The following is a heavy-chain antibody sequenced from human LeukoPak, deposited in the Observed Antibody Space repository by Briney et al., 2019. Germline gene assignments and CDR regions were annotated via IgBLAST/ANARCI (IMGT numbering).Heavy chain of an antibody. J-gene: IGHJ6*02. D-gene: IGHD4-11*01. V-gene: IGHV3-21*01. CDR2: ISSSSSYI. CDR1: GFTFSSYS. CDR3: ARDIATTVTTFSNYYYYYGMDV. Sequence: GGSLRLSCAASGFTFSSYSMNWVRQAPGKGLEWVSSISSSSSYIYYADSVKGRFTISRDNAKNSLYLQMTSLRAEDTAVYYCARDIATTVTTFSNYYYYYGMDVWGQGTTVTVSS.